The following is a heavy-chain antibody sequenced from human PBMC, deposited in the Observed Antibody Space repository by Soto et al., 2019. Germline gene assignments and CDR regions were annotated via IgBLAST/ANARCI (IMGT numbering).Heavy chain of an antibody. CDR3: ARAGVITFGGAKNWFDP. CDR2: IYYSGST. CDR1: GGSISSYY. J-gene: IGHJ5*02. Sequence: SETLSLTCTVSGGSISSYYWSWIRQPPGKGLEWIGYIYYSGSTNYNPSLKSRVTISVDTSKNQFSLKLSSVTAADTAVYYCARAGVITFGGAKNWFDPWGQGTLVTVSS. V-gene: IGHV4-59*01. D-gene: IGHD3-16*01.